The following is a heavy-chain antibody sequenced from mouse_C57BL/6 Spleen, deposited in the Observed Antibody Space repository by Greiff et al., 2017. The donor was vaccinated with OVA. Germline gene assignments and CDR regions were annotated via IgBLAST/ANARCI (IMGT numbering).Heavy chain of an antibody. D-gene: IGHD4-1*01. CDR1: GFNIKDDY. Sequence: EVQVVESGAELVRPGASVKLSCTASGFNIKDDYMHWVKQRPEQGLEWIGWIDPENGDTEYASKFQGKATITADTSSNTAYLQLSSLTSEDTAVYYCTTDWDVEGSDYWGQGTTLTVSS. J-gene: IGHJ2*01. CDR2: IDPENGDT. CDR3: TTDWDVEGSDY. V-gene: IGHV14-4*01.